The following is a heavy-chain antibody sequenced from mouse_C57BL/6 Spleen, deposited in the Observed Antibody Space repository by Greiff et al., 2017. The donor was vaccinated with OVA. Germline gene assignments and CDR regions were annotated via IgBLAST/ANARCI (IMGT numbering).Heavy chain of an antibody. Sequence: EVQRVESGPELVKPGASVKISCKASGYSFTGYYMNWVKQSPEKSLEWIGEINPSTGGTTYNQKFKAKATLTVDKSSSTAYMQLKSLTSEDSAVYYCARWNGNYDYWGQGTTLTVSS. CDR3: ARWNGNYDY. CDR2: INPSTGGT. J-gene: IGHJ2*01. CDR1: GYSFTGYY. D-gene: IGHD2-1*01. V-gene: IGHV1-42*01.